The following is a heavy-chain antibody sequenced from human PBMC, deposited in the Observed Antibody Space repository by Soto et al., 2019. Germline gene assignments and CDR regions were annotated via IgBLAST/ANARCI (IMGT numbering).Heavy chain of an antibody. V-gene: IGHV4-4*07. D-gene: IGHD3-3*01. Sequence: QVQLQESGPGLVKPSETLSLTCTVSGGSLAKYYWSWIRQPAGKGLEWIGRVSTSGNVVSKASLRSRLTMSVDTSKNQFSLRLTSVTAADTAVYYCARDNNDFWSLYPLAFDYWGQGALVTVSS. CDR1: GGSLAKYY. CDR3: ARDNNDFWSLYPLAFDY. CDR2: VSTSGNV. J-gene: IGHJ4*02.